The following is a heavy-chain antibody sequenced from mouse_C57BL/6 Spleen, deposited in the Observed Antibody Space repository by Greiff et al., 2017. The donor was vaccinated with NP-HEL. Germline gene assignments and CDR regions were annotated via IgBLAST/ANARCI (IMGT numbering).Heavy chain of an antibody. D-gene: IGHD1-1*01. CDR2: IYPRDGST. CDR3: ARKGVLLLRYPYFDY. J-gene: IGHJ2*01. V-gene: IGHV1-78*01. Sequence: QVQLQQSDAELVKPGASVKISCKVSGYTFTDHTIHWMKQRPEQGLEWIGYIYPRDGSTKYNEKFKGKATLTADKSSSTAYMQLNSLTSEDSAVYFCARKGVLLLRYPYFDYWGQGTTLTVSS. CDR1: GYTFTDHT.